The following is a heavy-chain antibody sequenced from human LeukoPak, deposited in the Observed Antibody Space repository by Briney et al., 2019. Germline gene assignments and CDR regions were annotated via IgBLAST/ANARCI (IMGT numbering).Heavy chain of an antibody. D-gene: IGHD6-19*01. V-gene: IGHV1-2*06. J-gene: IGHJ4*02. CDR2: INPNSGGT. CDR3: ARDRGSGCFDY. CDR1: GYTFTGYY. Sequence: ASVKVSCKASGYTFTGYYMHWVRQAPGQGLEWMGRINPNSGGTNYAQKLQGRVTMTTDTSTSTAYMELRSLRSDDTAVYYCARDRGSGCFDYWGQGTLVTVSS.